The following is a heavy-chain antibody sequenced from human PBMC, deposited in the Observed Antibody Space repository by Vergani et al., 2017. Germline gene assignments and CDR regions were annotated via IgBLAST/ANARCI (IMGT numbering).Heavy chain of an antibody. CDR1: GFTFSSYE. V-gene: IGHV3-48*03. CDR3: ARERTNYYDFWEQHRYYYYMDV. Sequence: EVQLVESGGGLVQPGGSLRLSCAASGFTFSSYEMNWVRQAPGKGLEWVSYISSSGSTIYYADSVKGRFTISRDNAKNSLYLQMNSLRAEDTAVYYCARERTNYYDFWEQHRYYYYMDVWGKGTTVTVSS. J-gene: IGHJ6*03. CDR2: ISSSGSTI. D-gene: IGHD3-3*01.